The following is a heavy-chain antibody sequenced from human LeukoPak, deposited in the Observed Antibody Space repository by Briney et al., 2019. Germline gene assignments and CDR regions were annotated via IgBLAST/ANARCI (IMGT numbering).Heavy chain of an antibody. CDR2: ISGSGGST. CDR1: GFTFSSYA. CDR3: ARGTPSSSGWLYYGMDV. J-gene: IGHJ6*02. D-gene: IGHD6-19*01. V-gene: IGHV3-23*01. Sequence: GGSLRLSCAASGFTFSSYAMSWVRQAPGKGLEWVSAISGSGGSTYYADSVKGRFTISRDNSKNTLYLQMDSLRAEDTAVYYCARGTPSSSGWLYYGMDVWGQGTTVTVSS.